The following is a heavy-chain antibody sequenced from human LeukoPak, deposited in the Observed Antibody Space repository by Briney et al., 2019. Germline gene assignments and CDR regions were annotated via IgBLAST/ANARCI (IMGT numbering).Heavy chain of an antibody. D-gene: IGHD3-22*01. CDR2: ISSGGDST. CDR3: AKGMGSESSAYYLNYFDY. Sequence: GGSLRLSCAASGFTFSSYAMTWVRQAPGRGLEWVSAISSGGDSTYCADSVKGRFTISRDKSKNTVYLQMNSLRVGDTAVYYCAKGMGSESSAYYLNYFDYWGQGTLVTVSS. CDR1: GFTFSSYA. J-gene: IGHJ4*02. V-gene: IGHV3-23*01.